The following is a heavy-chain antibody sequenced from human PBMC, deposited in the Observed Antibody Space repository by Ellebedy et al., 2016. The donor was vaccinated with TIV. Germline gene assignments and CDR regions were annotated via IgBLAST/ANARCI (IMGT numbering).Heavy chain of an antibody. V-gene: IGHV1-69*13. D-gene: IGHD4-17*01. CDR1: AGTFISYA. Sequence: SVKVSXKASAGTFISYAISWVRQAPGQGLEWMGGIIPIFGTANYAQKFQGRVTITADESTSTAYMELSSLRSEDTAVYYCARATTVTTEPGMDVWGQGTTGTVSS. J-gene: IGHJ6*02. CDR2: IIPIFGTA. CDR3: ARATTVTTEPGMDV.